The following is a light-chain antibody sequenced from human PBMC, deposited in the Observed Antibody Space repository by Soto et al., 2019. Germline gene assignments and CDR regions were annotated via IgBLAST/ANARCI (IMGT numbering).Light chain of an antibody. V-gene: IGKV3-11*01. CDR2: AVS. CDR3: QQCNNWPPIT. J-gene: IGKJ5*01. Sequence: EIVLTQSPATLSLSPGERATLSCRASQSVDNCLAWYQQKPGQAPRLLIYAVSSRAPGIPARFSGSGSGTDFTLTISSPEPEDFAVYYCQQCNNWPPITFGQGTRLEIK. CDR1: QSVDNC.